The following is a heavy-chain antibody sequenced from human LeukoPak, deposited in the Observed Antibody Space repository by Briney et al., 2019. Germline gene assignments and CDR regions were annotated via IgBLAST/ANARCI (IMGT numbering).Heavy chain of an antibody. J-gene: IGHJ5*02. CDR1: GYSFTSYW. Sequence: GESLNISCKGSGYSFTSYWIAWVRQMPGKGLEWMGLIDPGDSDTRYSPSFQGQVTISADKSISTAYLQWSSLKASDTAMYYCARLANSSSWYPGWFDPWGQGTLVTVSS. CDR3: ARLANSSSWYPGWFDP. V-gene: IGHV5-51*01. CDR2: IDPGDSDT. D-gene: IGHD6-13*01.